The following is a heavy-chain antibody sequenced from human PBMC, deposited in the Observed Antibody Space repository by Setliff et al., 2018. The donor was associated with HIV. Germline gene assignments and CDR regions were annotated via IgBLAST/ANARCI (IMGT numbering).Heavy chain of an antibody. CDR1: GFTVSSHY. CDR2: IYSDGST. J-gene: IGHJ4*02. D-gene: IGHD3-22*01. Sequence: GGSLRLSCAASGFTVSSHYMAWVRQAPGKGLEWVSTIYSDGSTYHADSVKGRFTLSRDTSKNTLSLQMNTLRPEDTAVYFCARVRLYNSALDYWGQGTLVTVSS. V-gene: IGHV3-66*02. CDR3: ARVRLYNSALDY.